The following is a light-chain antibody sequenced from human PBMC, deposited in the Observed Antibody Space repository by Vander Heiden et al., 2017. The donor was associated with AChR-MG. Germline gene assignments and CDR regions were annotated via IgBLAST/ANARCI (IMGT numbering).Light chain of an antibody. CDR3: SSYTSSSTRV. CDR1: SSDVGGYNY. V-gene: IGLV2-14*03. CDR2: DVS. Sequence: QSALTQPASVSGSPGQSITIPCPGTSSDVGGYNYVSWYQQHPGKAPKLMFYDVSNRPSGVSSRFSGSKSGNTASLTISGLQAEDEADYYCSSYTSSSTRVFGGGTKLTVL. J-gene: IGLJ3*02.